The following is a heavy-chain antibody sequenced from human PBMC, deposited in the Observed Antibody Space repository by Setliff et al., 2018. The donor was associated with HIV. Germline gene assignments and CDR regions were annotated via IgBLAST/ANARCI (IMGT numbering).Heavy chain of an antibody. V-gene: IGHV5-51*01. Sequence: PGESLKISCETSGYIFTHYWIGWVRQMPGKGLECMGIIYHNDFDTKYSPSFQGQVTISADRSTNTAYLEWSSLKASDTAMYYCAKAGRGIYYTGGYYYDGFDVWGQGTMVTVSS. CDR3: AKAGRGIYYTGGYYYDGFDV. J-gene: IGHJ3*01. D-gene: IGHD3-22*01. CDR2: IYHNDFDT. CDR1: GYIFTHYW.